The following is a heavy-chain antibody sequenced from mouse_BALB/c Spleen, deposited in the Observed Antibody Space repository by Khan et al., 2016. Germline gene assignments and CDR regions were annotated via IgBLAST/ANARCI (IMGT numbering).Heavy chain of an antibody. D-gene: IGHD1-1*02. CDR1: GFTFSSYG. Sequence: EMELVESGGGLVQPGGSLKLSCAASGFTFSSYGMSWVRQTPDKRLELVATFNRNGGSTYYPDSVKGRFTISRDIAKNTLYLKMSSLKSEDTAMYYCASGVDYWGQGTTLTVSS. CDR3: ASGVDY. V-gene: IGHV5-6-3*01. J-gene: IGHJ2*01. CDR2: FNRNGGST.